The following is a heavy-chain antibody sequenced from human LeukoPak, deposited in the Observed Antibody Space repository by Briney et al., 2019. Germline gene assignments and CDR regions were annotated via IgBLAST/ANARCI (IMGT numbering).Heavy chain of an antibody. Sequence: PSETLSLTCAVSGYSISSGFYWGWIRQPPGKGLEWIGSIYHSGTTYYNPSLKSRVTISVDTSKNQFSLKLTSVTAADTAVYYCARDGGSGYATCYYMDVWGKGTTVTVSS. V-gene: IGHV4-38-2*02. CDR1: GYSISSGFY. D-gene: IGHD5-12*01. J-gene: IGHJ6*03. CDR2: IYHSGTT. CDR3: ARDGGSGYATCYYMDV.